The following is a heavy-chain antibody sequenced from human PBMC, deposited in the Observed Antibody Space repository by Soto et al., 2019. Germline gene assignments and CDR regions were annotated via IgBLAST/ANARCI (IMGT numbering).Heavy chain of an antibody. J-gene: IGHJ6*02. CDR3: ARGGYCSSTSCRKHIVVVTAIRPRYYDGMDV. CDR1: GGSFSGYY. CDR2: INHSGST. D-gene: IGHD2-21*02. Sequence: QVQLQQWGAGLLKPSETLSLTCAVYGGSFSGYYWSWIRQPPGKGLEWIGEINHSGSTNYNPSLKSRVTISVDTSKNQFSLKLSSVTAADTAVYYCARGGYCSSTSCRKHIVVVTAIRPRYYDGMDVWGQGTTVTVSS. V-gene: IGHV4-34*01.